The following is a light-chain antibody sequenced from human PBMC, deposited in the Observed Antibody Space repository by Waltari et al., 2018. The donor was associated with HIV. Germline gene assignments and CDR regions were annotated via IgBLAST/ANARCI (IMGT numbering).Light chain of an antibody. CDR3: QAWDSFTGV. CDR2: HDT. V-gene: IGLV3-1*01. J-gene: IGLJ3*02. CDR1: KLGGNY. Sequence: SFELPQPPSVSVSPGQTASITCSGDKLGGNYASWYQHKPGQSPVLVIYHDTKRPSGIPERFSGSSSGNTVTLTIGGTQALDEAVYYCQAWDSFTGVFGGGTKLTVL.